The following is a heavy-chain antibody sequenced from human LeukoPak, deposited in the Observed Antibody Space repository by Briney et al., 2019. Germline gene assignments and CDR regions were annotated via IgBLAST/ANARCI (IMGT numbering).Heavy chain of an antibody. D-gene: IGHD5-18*01. CDR3: ARDEARGYSYGLDY. CDR1: GFSVSSFG. Sequence: GGSLTLSCAVSGFSVSSFGMSWVRQAPGKGLEWISAISVDGEIAYYADSVKGRFIISRDNSKNTLYLQMGSLRAEDMAVYYCARDEARGYSYGLDYWGQGTLVTVSS. V-gene: IGHV3-23*01. J-gene: IGHJ4*02. CDR2: ISVDGEIA.